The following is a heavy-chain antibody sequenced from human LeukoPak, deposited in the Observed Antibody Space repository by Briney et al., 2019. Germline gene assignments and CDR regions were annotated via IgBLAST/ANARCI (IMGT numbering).Heavy chain of an antibody. J-gene: IGHJ4*02. CDR2: VKSRSAGETT. D-gene: IGHD3-10*01. V-gene: IGHV3-15*01. Sequence: PGGSLRLSCAASGFTFSSYAMSWVRQAPGKGLEWVARVKSRSAGETTDYAAPVKGRFTISGDDSKNTLYLQMNSLKTEDTAVYYCTLIQGWGSGSYYRDFWGQGTLVTVSS. CDR3: TLIQGWGSGSYYRDF. CDR1: GFTFSSYA.